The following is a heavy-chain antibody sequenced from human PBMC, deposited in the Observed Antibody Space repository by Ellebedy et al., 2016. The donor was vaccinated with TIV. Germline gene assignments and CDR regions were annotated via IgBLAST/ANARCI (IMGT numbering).Heavy chain of an antibody. CDR3: ARGSGIAAAGPLSNDY. D-gene: IGHD6-13*01. CDR2: IYYSGST. V-gene: IGHV4-59*01. J-gene: IGHJ4*02. Sequence: SETLSLXXTVSGGSISSYYWSWIRQPPGKGLEWIGYIYYSGSTNYNPSLKSRVTISVDTSKNQFPLKLSSVTAADTAVYYCARGSGIAAAGPLSNDYWGQGTLVTVSS. CDR1: GGSISSYY.